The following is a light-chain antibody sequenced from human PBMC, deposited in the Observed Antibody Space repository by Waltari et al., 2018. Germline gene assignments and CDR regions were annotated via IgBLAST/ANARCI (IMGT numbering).Light chain of an antibody. Sequence: QSALTQPPSASGSPGQSVTISCTGTSSDVGGYKYVSWYQHHPGKVPKPIMFEVSQRPSGVPDRFSGSKSGNTASLTVSGLQADDEADYYCSSFTGINTVFGTGTRVTVL. J-gene: IGLJ1*01. V-gene: IGLV2-8*01. CDR2: EVS. CDR3: SSFTGINTV. CDR1: SSDVGGYKY.